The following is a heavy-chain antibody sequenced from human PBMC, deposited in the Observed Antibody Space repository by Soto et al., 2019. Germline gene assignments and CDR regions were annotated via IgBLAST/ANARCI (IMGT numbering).Heavy chain of an antibody. CDR1: GYTFTSYA. CDR2: INAGNGNT. Sequence: QVQLVQSGAEVKKPGASVKVSCKASGYTFTSYAMHWVRQAPGQRLEWMGWINAGNGNTKYSKKFQGRVTITRDTSASTAYMELSSLRSEDTAVYYCARERIFDYWGQGTLVTVSS. CDR3: ARERIFDY. V-gene: IGHV1-3*01. J-gene: IGHJ4*02.